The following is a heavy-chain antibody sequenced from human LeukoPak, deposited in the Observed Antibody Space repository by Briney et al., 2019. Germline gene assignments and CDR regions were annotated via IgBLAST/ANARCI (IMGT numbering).Heavy chain of an antibody. CDR3: ARALCSSTSCYPDY. CDR2: INWNGGST. V-gene: IGHV3-20*04. D-gene: IGHD2-2*01. CDR1: GFTFDDYG. Sequence: PGGSLRLSCAASGFTFDDYGMSWVRQAPGKGLEWVSGINWNGGSTGYADSVKGRFTISRDNAKNSLYLQMNSLRAEDTAVYYCARALCSSTSCYPDYWGQGTLVTVSS. J-gene: IGHJ4*02.